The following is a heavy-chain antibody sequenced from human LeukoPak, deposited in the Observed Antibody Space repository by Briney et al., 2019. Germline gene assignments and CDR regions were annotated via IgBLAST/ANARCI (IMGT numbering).Heavy chain of an antibody. Sequence: PSETLSLTCTVSGGSISSYYWSWIRQSPGKGLDWIGYIYYSGSTNYNPSLKSRVTISVDTSKNQFSLKLSSVTAADTAVYYCARNHHGFDYWGQGTLVTVSS. CDR1: GGSISSYY. CDR3: ARNHHGFDY. V-gene: IGHV4-59*01. CDR2: IYYSGST. J-gene: IGHJ4*02. D-gene: IGHD1-14*01.